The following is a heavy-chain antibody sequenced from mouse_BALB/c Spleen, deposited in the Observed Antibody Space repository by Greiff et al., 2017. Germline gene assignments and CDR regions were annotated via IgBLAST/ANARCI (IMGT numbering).Heavy chain of an antibody. V-gene: IGHV7-3*02. CDR3: ARRGNYAMDY. CDR2: IRNKANGYTT. Sequence: EVMLVESGGGLVQPGGSLRLSCATSGFTFTDYYMRWVRQPPGKALEWLGFIRNKANGYTTEYSASVKGRFTISRDNSQSILYLQMNTLRAEDSATYYCARRGNYAMDYWGQGTSVTVSS. CDR1: GFTFTDYY. J-gene: IGHJ4*01.